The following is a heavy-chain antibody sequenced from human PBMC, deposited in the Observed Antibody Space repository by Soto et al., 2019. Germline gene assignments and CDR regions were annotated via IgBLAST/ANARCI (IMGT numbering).Heavy chain of an antibody. CDR1: GFSLSSTGVG. V-gene: IGHV2-5*02. CDR2: IYWDDDK. J-gene: IGHJ6*02. CDR3: AHGTFGGIIVAGAMDV. Sequence: SGPTLVNPSQTLTLTCTFSGFSLSSTGVGVAWFRQPPGKALEWLAVIYWDDDKRYSTSLKNRLTVSKDNSKNQVVLTTTNVAPVDTATYYCAHGTFGGIIVAGAMDVWGQGTTVTVSS. D-gene: IGHD3-16*02.